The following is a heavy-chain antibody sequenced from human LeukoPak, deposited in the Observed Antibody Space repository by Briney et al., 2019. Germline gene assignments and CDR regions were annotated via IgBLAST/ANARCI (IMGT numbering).Heavy chain of an antibody. CDR2: INPNSGGT. D-gene: IGHD1-7*01. Sequence: ASVKVSCKASGYTFTGYYMHWVRQAPGQGLEWMGWINPNSGGTNYAQKFQGRVTMTRDTSISTAYMELSRLRSDDTAVYYCARVLSRGETGTKRYWGQGTLVTVSS. CDR3: ARVLSRGETGTKRY. V-gene: IGHV1-2*02. CDR1: GYTFTGYY. J-gene: IGHJ4*02.